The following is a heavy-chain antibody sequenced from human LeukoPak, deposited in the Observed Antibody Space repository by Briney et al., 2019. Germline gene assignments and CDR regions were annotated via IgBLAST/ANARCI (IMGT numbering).Heavy chain of an antibody. Sequence: ASVKVSCKASGYTFTSNDINWVRQATGQGLEWMGWLNPNSGNTGYAQKFQGRVTITRNTSINTAYMELSSLRSEDTAVYYCARFLSRGYYYMDVWGKGTTVTVSS. CDR2: LNPNSGNT. V-gene: IGHV1-8*03. D-gene: IGHD2/OR15-2a*01. J-gene: IGHJ6*03. CDR1: GYTFTSND. CDR3: ARFLSRGYYYMDV.